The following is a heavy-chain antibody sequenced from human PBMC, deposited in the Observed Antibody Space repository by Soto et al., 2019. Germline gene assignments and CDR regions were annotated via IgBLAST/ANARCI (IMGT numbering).Heavy chain of an antibody. CDR1: GGTFSSYA. CDR3: AGSITMKVGVWSSDGGGMGV. J-gene: IGHJ6*01. D-gene: IGHD3-22*01. Sequence: QVQLVQSGAEVKKPGSSVKVSCKASGGTFSSYAISWVRQAPGQGLEWMGGIIPIFGTANYAQKFQGRVTITADKTTSTGYMGLSSLRSGGTGGYYCAGSITMKVGVWSSDGGGMGVWGQGTTVTVSS. CDR2: IIPIFGTA. V-gene: IGHV1-69*06.